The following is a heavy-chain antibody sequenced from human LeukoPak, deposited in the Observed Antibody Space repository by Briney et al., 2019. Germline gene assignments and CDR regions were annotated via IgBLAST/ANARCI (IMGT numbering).Heavy chain of an antibody. CDR3: ARDLGSSSWYDFDY. V-gene: IGHV1-46*01. D-gene: IGHD6-13*01. J-gene: IGHJ4*02. CDR2: INPSGGST. Sequence: ASVKVSCKASGYTFTSYYMHWVRQAPGQGLEWMGIINPSGGSTSYAQKLQGRVTMTTDTSTSTAYMELRSLRSDDTAVYYCARDLGSSSWYDFDYWGQGTLVTVSS. CDR1: GYTFTSYY.